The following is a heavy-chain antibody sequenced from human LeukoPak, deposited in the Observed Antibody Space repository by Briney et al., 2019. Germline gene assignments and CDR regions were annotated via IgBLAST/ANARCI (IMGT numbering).Heavy chain of an antibody. J-gene: IGHJ4*02. CDR1: GFTFSNHY. D-gene: IGHD2-8*01. Sequence: GGSLRLSCAASGFTFSNHYMDWVRQAPGKGLEWVGCTRNKTKSYTTEYAASVKGRFTISRDDSKNSLYLQMNSLRTEDTAVYYCARVQGCTNGVCYYYFDYWGQGTLVTVSS. V-gene: IGHV3-72*01. CDR3: ARVQGCTNGVCYYYFDY. CDR2: TRNKTKSYTT.